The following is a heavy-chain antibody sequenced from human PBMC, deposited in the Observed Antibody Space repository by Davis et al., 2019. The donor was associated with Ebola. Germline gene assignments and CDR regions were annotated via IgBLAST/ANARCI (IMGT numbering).Heavy chain of an antibody. Sequence: GGSLRLSCAASGFTFSSYGMHWVRQAPGKGLEWVAVIWYDGSNKYYADSVKGRFTISRDNSKNTLYLQMNSLRAEDTAVYYCARLYSSSWSPFDYWGQGTLVTVSS. CDR2: IWYDGSNK. CDR1: GFTFSSYG. J-gene: IGHJ4*02. V-gene: IGHV3-33*01. CDR3: ARLYSSSWSPFDY. D-gene: IGHD6-13*01.